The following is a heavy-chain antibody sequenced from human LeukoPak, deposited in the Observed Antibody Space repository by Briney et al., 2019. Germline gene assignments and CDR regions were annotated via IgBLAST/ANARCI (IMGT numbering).Heavy chain of an antibody. CDR1: GYSFSDYF. J-gene: IGHJ4*02. CDR2: IDPKSAGT. Sequence: ASVKVSCKASGYSFSDYFMHWVRQAPGQGLEWMGWIDPKSAGTNYAQELQGRVTMTTDTSTSTAYMELRSLRSDDTAVYYCARDLGSVVVGAATGGYWGQGTLVTVSS. D-gene: IGHD2-15*01. V-gene: IGHV1-2*02. CDR3: ARDLGSVVVGAATGGY.